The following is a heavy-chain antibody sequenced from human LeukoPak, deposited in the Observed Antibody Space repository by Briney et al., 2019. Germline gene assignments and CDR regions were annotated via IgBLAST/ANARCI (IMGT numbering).Heavy chain of an antibody. D-gene: IGHD3-22*01. CDR2: ISNDGGGT. J-gene: IGHJ4*02. CDR3: AKGSSGYFFDH. CDR1: GFNLDSYG. V-gene: IGHV3-23*01. Sequence: PGGSLRLSCAASGFNLDSYGMSWVRQAPGKGLEWVSSISNDGGGTFSADSVRGRFTISRDNSKNTLFLQMDSLRAEDTALYFCAKGSSGYFFDHWGQGSLVTVSS.